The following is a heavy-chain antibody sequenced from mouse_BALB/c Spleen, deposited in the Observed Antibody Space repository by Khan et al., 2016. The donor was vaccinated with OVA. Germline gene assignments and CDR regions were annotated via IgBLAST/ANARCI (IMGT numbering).Heavy chain of an antibody. J-gene: IGHJ3*01. CDR1: GYTFTDFA. CDR3: VRGSSNSRFAY. Sequence: QVQLQQSGAELVRPGVSVKISCKGSGYTFTDFAMHWVKQSHAKSLEWIGVISTFYGDATYNQMFKDKATMTVDKSSSTAYVELVSLTSEDSAIYYCVRGSSNSRFAYWGQGTLVTVSA. V-gene: IGHV1S137*01. D-gene: IGHD2-5*01. CDR2: ISTFYGDA.